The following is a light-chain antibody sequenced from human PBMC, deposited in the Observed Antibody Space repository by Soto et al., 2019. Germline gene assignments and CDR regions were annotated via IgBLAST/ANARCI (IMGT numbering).Light chain of an antibody. V-gene: IGKV3-20*01. CDR2: GAS. Sequence: EIVLTQSPATLSLSPGEGVTLSCRASQSVSSYLAWYQQKPGQAPRLLIYGASTRAAAIPDRFSGSGSGADFALSIDGLEPEDFAIYYCQQYGDSPLTFGPGTRVD. J-gene: IGKJ3*01. CDR1: QSVSSY. CDR3: QQYGDSPLT.